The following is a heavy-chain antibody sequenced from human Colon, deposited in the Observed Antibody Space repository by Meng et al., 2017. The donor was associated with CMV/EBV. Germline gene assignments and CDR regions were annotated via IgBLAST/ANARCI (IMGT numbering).Heavy chain of an antibody. V-gene: IGHV4-34*01. CDR2: IDHRGST. Sequence: SETLSLTCAVYGASFTDNYWSWIRRPPGKGLEWIGDIDHRGSTSYNPTLKSRVTMSVDTSKNQFSLKMSSVSAADTAIYYCARIGTTIVTTYFDRWGQGTLVTVSS. D-gene: IGHD4/OR15-4a*01. CDR3: ARIGTTIVTTYFDR. J-gene: IGHJ4*02. CDR1: GASFTDNY.